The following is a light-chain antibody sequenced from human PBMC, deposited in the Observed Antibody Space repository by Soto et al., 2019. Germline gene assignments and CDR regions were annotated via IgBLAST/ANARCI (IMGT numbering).Light chain of an antibody. V-gene: IGKV1-39*01. CDR1: QTIRSH. CDR2: ATS. CDR3: QQTYRTPLT. Sequence: DIQMTQFPLSLSASVRDRVTITCRASQTIRSHLNWYQQKPGEAPKIVIYATSTLQSGVPSRFNGSVSGTDFTLTISSLQPEDFATYYCQQTYRTPLTFGGGTKVEIK. J-gene: IGKJ4*01.